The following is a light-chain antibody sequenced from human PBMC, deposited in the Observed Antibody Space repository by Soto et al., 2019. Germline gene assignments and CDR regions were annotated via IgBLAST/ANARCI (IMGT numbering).Light chain of an antibody. J-gene: IGKJ1*01. Sequence: VMTQAPATLSVSPGEGATLSCRASQTVNNNVAWYQLKDGQVPRLLIYGASTRATGIPDRFSGSGSGTDFTLTISRLEPEDFAVYYCQQYGNSPWTFGQGTKVDIK. CDR3: QQYGNSPWT. CDR1: QTVNNN. CDR2: GAS. V-gene: IGKV3-20*01.